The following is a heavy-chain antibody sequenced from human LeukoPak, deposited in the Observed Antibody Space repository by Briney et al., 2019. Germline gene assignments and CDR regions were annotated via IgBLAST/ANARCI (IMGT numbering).Heavy chain of an antibody. CDR2: IYTNGNT. V-gene: IGHV4-61*02. CDR3: ARDSPTYYFDY. Sequence: SETLSLTCTVSGGSISSGIYYWCWIRQPAGEGLEWIGRIYTNGNTNYNPSLRSRVTISLDTSKNQFSLNLNSVSAADTAVYYCARDSPTYYFDYWGQGTLVTVSS. J-gene: IGHJ4*02. CDR1: GGSISSGIYY.